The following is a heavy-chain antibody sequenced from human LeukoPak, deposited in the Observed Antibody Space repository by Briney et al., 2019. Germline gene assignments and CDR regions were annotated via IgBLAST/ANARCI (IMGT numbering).Heavy chain of an antibody. Sequence: PSETLSLTCTVSGGSISNYYWSWIRQPAGKGLEWIGRNYTSGRTNYNPSLKSRVTMSVDTSKNQFSLKLSSVTAADTAVYYCSRDPYCSGGSCQWANGFDPWGQGTLVTVSS. J-gene: IGHJ5*02. CDR1: GGSISNYY. CDR2: NYTSGRT. V-gene: IGHV4-4*07. CDR3: SRDPYCSGGSCQWANGFDP. D-gene: IGHD2-15*01.